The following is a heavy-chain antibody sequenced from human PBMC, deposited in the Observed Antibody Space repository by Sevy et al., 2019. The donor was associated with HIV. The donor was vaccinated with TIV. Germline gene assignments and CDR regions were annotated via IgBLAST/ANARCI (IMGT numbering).Heavy chain of an antibody. J-gene: IGHJ4*02. D-gene: IGHD6-13*01. CDR2: INPDSGGP. CDR1: GYTFTGYY. Sequence: ASVKVSCKASGYTFTGYYMHWMRQAPGQGLEWMGGINPDSGGPTYAPTFQGRVTLTRDTSISTAYMYLSRLKSDDTAVYYCVRDDRAGYFEYWGQGTLVTVSS. CDR3: VRDDRAGYFEY. V-gene: IGHV1-2*02.